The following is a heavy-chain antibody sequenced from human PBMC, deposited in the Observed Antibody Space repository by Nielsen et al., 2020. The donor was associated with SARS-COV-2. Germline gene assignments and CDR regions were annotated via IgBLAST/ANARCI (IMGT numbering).Heavy chain of an antibody. CDR3: AKGAVSEA. CDR1: GFTFSSYS. V-gene: IGHV3-23*01. Sequence: GGSLRLSCAASGFTFSSYSMNWVRQAPGKGLEWVSGISASGDSTYYVDSVKGRFTTSRDNSKNTVYLQMNSLRVEDTAVYYCAKGAVSEAWGQGTLVTVSS. CDR2: ISASGDST. D-gene: IGHD4-17*01. J-gene: IGHJ5*02.